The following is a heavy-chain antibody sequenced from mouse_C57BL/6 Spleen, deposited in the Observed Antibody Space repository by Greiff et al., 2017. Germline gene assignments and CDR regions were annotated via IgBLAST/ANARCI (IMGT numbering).Heavy chain of an antibody. D-gene: IGHD3-3*01. J-gene: IGHJ4*01. Sequence: QVQLQQSGAELVKPGASVKISCKASGYAFSSYWMNWVKQRPGKGLEWIGQIYPGDGDTNYNGKFKGKATLTADKSSSTAYMQLSSLTSEDSAVYFCARGTWGYAMDYWGQGTSVTVSS. CDR2: IYPGDGDT. CDR1: GYAFSSYW. V-gene: IGHV1-80*01. CDR3: ARGTWGYAMDY.